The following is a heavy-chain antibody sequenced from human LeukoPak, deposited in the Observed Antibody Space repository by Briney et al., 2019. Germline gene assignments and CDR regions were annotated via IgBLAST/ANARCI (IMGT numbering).Heavy chain of an antibody. J-gene: IGHJ5*02. CDR3: ARAGVIARNWFDP. V-gene: IGHV1-3*01. Sequence: ASVKVSCKASGYTFTSYAMHWVRQAPGQRLEWMGWINAGNGNTKYSQKFQGGVTITRDTSASTAHMELSSLRSEDTAVYYCARAGVIARNWFDPWGQGTLVTVSS. D-gene: IGHD3-16*02. CDR1: GYTFTSYA. CDR2: INAGNGNT.